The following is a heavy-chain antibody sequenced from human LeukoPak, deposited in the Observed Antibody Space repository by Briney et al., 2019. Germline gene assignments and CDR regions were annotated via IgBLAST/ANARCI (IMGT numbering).Heavy chain of an antibody. CDR1: GFTFSSNA. CDR3: ARVLQGEWFFDY. CDR2: ISGSGGST. J-gene: IGHJ4*02. D-gene: IGHD3-3*01. V-gene: IGHV3-23*01. Sequence: PGGSLRLSCAASGFTFSSNAMSWVRQAPGKGLEWVSYISGSGGSTYYADSVKGRFTISRDNAKNTLYLQMNSLRAEDTAVYYCARVLQGEWFFDYWGQGTLVTVSS.